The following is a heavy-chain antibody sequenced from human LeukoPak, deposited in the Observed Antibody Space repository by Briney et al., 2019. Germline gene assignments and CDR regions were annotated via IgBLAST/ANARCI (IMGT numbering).Heavy chain of an antibody. D-gene: IGHD6-19*01. CDR1: GFTFSSYG. CDR2: ISYDGSNK. J-gene: IGHJ4*02. V-gene: IGHV3-30*19. Sequence: GGSLRLSCAASGFTFSSYGMHWVRQAPGKGPEWVAVISYDGSNKYYADSVKGRFTISRDNSKNTLYLQMNSLRAEDTAVYYCARVIAVAGTDFDYWGQGTLVTVSS. CDR3: ARVIAVAGTDFDY.